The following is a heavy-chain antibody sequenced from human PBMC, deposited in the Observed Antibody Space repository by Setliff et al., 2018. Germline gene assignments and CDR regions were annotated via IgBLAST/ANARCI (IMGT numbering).Heavy chain of an antibody. V-gene: IGHV1-69*04. CDR1: GGTFSSYA. CDR3: ARDPWQWLTTFTSAEYFQH. CDR2: IIPIFGIA. Sequence: SVKVSCKASGGTFSSYAISWVRQAPGQGLEWMGRIIPIFGIANYAQKFQGRVTITADKSTSTAYMELSSLRSEDTAVYYCARDPWQWLTTFTSAEYFQHGGQGTLVTVSS. J-gene: IGHJ1*01. D-gene: IGHD6-19*01.